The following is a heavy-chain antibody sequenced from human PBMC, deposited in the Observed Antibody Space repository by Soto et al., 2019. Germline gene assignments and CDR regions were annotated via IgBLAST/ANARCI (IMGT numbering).Heavy chain of an antibody. J-gene: IGHJ4*02. CDR1: GFTFSSYA. D-gene: IGHD6-6*01. CDR3: ARGTIVARQHLDY. V-gene: IGHV3-30*03. Sequence: QVQLVESGGGVVQPGTSLRLSCAASGFTFSSYAMHWARQAPGKGLEWVTVISIRGGDEYYAESVRGRFTISRDDSKNTLYLQMDSLRVEDTAVYYCARGTIVARQHLDYWGQGTPVTVSS. CDR2: ISIRGGDE.